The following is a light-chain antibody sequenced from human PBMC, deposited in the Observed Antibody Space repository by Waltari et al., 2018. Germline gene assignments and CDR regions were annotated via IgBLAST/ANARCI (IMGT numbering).Light chain of an antibody. CDR1: QGLSSIS. CDR3: QQYDGSVLT. Sequence: CRASQGLSSISLDWLQHKPGQAPTLVIYGTSNRATGFPDRFSGSGSGTDFTLTISRLEPEDFAMYYCQQYDGSVLTFGGGTKVEL. CDR2: GTS. V-gene: IGKV3-20*01. J-gene: IGKJ4*01.